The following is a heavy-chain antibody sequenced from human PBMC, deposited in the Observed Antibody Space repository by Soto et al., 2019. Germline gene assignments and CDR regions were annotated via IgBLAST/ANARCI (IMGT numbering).Heavy chain of an antibody. Sequence: ASVKVSCKTSGFAFTNSTIHWVRQAPGQRLEWMGWINGGSGHTRYSQNFQARVTITKDTSASSAYMELRSLRSDDTAVYYCARVLTPNWFDPWGQGTLVTVSS. CDR3: ARVLTPNWFDP. J-gene: IGHJ5*02. CDR1: GFAFTNST. V-gene: IGHV1-3*01. CDR2: INGGSGHT. D-gene: IGHD2-15*01.